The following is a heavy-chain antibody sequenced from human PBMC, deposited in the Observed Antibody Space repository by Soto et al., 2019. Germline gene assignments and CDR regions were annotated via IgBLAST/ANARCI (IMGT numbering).Heavy chain of an antibody. CDR3: ASSGIVGREVNTWFDP. D-gene: IGHD3-22*01. Sequence: SETLSLTCTVSAGSITTSYWSWIRQPLGKALEWIGYISYRGSTNYNPSLKSRLTISIDTSKSQISLKLTSMTTPDTAVYYCASSGIVGREVNTWFDPWGQGTLVTVSS. J-gene: IGHJ5*02. CDR2: ISYRGST. CDR1: AGSITTSY. V-gene: IGHV4-59*01.